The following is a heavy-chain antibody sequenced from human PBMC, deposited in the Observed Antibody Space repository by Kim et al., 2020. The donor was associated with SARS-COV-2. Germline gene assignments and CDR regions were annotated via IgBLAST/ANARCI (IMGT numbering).Heavy chain of an antibody. D-gene: IGHD2-15*01. Sequence: SETLSLTCTVSGGSISSSSYYWGWIRQPPGKGLEWIGSLDYSESTYYNPSLKSRVTISVATSKNQFSLKLSSVTAADTSVYYCAGQEGYCRGGSCYAFDPWGQGTLVTVSS. CDR3: AGQEGYCRGGSCYAFDP. J-gene: IGHJ5*02. V-gene: IGHV4-39*01. CDR2: LDYSEST. CDR1: GGSISSSSYY.